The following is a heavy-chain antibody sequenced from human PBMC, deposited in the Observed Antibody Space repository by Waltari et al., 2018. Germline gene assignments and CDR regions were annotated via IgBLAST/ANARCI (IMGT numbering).Heavy chain of an antibody. D-gene: IGHD2-2*01. J-gene: IGHJ6*03. CDR2: INHSGST. Sequence: QVQLQQWGAGLLKPSETLSLTCAVYGGSFSGYYWSWIRQPPGKGLEWIGEINHSGSTNYNPSLKSRVTISVDTSKNQFSLKLSSVTAADTAVYYCASPGGHCSSTSCRHYYMDVWGKGTTVTISS. V-gene: IGHV4-34*01. CDR3: ASPGGHCSSTSCRHYYMDV. CDR1: GGSFSGYY.